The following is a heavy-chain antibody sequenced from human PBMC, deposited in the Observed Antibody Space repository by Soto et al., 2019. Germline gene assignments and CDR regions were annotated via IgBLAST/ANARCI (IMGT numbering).Heavy chain of an antibody. D-gene: IGHD5-18*01. CDR1: GGSVSIGGYS. V-gene: IGHV4-30-2*01. Sequence: SEALSLNCVDSGGSVSIGGYSWSWIRQPPGKGLEWIGYIYHSGSTYYNPSLKSRVTISVDRSKNQFSLKLSSVTAADTAVYYCARVDTAMGGPYYYGMDVWGQGTTVTVSS. CDR3: ARVDTAMGGPYYYGMDV. J-gene: IGHJ6*02. CDR2: IYHSGST.